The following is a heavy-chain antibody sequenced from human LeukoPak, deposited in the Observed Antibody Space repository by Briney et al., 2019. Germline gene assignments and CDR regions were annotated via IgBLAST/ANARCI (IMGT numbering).Heavy chain of an antibody. CDR2: ISYDGSNK. Sequence: GGSLRLSCAASGFTFSSYAMHWVRQAPGKGLEWVAVISYDGSNKYYADSVKGRFTISRDNSKNTLYLQMNSLRAEDTAVYYCARQGYDYVWGSYRYEFGYFQHWGQGTLVTVPS. V-gene: IGHV3-30*04. J-gene: IGHJ1*01. D-gene: IGHD3-16*02. CDR3: ARQGYDYVWGSYRYEFGYFQH. CDR1: GFTFSSYA.